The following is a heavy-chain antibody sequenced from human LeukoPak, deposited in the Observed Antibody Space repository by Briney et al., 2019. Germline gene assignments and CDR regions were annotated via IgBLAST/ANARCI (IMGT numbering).Heavy chain of an antibody. CDR2: ISSSASTI. D-gene: IGHD6-19*01. J-gene: IGHJ4*02. CDR1: GFTFSDYY. Sequence: GGSLRLSCAASGFTFSDYYMSWIRQAPGKGLEWVSDISSSASTIDYADSVKGRFTISRDNARNSLYLEMDSLRVEDTAVYYCARLSGGTERSGWFGAGFDYWGQGTLVTVSS. V-gene: IGHV3-11*01. CDR3: ARLSGGTERSGWFGAGFDY.